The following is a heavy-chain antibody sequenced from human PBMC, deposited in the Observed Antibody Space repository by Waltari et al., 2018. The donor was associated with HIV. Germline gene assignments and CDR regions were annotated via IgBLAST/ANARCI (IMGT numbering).Heavy chain of an antibody. D-gene: IGHD3-3*02. V-gene: IGHV4-59*02. CDR1: GASVSDYS. Sequence: QVRLQESGPGLVKPSATLSLTCSVSGASVSDYSWNWIRQPPGKGLEWIGYISNSGSTNYNPSLKSRVTISVDTSKNHFSLTLTSVTAADTAVYYCARRLADHLNWFAPWGQGTLVTVSS. CDR3: ARRLADHLNWFAP. CDR2: ISNSGST. J-gene: IGHJ5*02.